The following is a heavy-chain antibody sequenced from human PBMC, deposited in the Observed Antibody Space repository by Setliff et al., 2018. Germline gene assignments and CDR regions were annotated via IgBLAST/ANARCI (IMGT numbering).Heavy chain of an antibody. Sequence: ASVKVSCKASGYTFTRYGISWVRQAPGQGLEWMGIINPSGGLTRYAQKFQGRVTMTRDTSTSTVYMEVRSLRSEDTAVYYCARDRYYNSWSGTSITAPHDAFDIWGQGTMVTVSS. D-gene: IGHD3-3*01. CDR3: ARDRYYNSWSGTSITAPHDAFDI. J-gene: IGHJ3*02. CDR2: INPSGGLT. CDR1: GYTFTRYG. V-gene: IGHV1-46*03.